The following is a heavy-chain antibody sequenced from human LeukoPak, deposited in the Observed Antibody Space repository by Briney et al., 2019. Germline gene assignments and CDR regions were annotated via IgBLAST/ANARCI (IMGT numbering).Heavy chain of an antibody. CDR3: ARLSDPSKSPGPLDI. Sequence: SVKVSCKASGDTFNSVALSWVRLAPRQGLEWMGGIIPIFGTANYAQRFLGRVTITSDESTSTAYMEINSLTSEDTAVYYCARLSDPSKSPGPLDIWGKGTTVTVSS. CDR1: GDTFNSVA. CDR2: IIPIFGTA. V-gene: IGHV1-69*13. J-gene: IGHJ6*04. D-gene: IGHD4-11*01.